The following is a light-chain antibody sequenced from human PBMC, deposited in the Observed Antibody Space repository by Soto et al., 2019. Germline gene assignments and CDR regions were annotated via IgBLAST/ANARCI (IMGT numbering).Light chain of an antibody. Sequence: EIVMTQSPVTLSVSPGERATLSCRASPSVTNFLAWYQQKPGQAPRLLIYGAFNRATGIPARFSGSGSGTDFTLTISRLEPEDSAVYYCQQRNVWPPVTFGQGTRLEIK. V-gene: IGKV3-11*01. CDR2: GAF. J-gene: IGKJ5*01. CDR3: QQRNVWPPVT. CDR1: PSVTNF.